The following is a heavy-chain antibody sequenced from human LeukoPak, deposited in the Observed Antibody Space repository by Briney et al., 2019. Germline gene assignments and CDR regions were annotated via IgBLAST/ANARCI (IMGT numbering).Heavy chain of an antibody. Sequence: PGGSLRLSCKGSGYSFTSYWIGWVRQMPGKGLEWMGIIYPGDSDTRYSPSFQGQVTISADKSISTAYPQWSSLKASDTAMYYCARHAVFTAMEIDYWGQGTLVTVSS. V-gene: IGHV5-51*01. CDR2: IYPGDSDT. CDR3: ARHAVFTAMEIDY. D-gene: IGHD5-18*01. CDR1: GYSFTSYW. J-gene: IGHJ4*02.